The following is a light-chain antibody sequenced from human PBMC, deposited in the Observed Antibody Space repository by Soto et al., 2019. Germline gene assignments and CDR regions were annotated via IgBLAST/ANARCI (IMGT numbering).Light chain of an antibody. V-gene: IGKV1-9*01. CDR1: QDISSY. Sequence: IQLTQSPSFLSASVGDRVTVTCRSSQDISSYLAWYQQKPGTAPKVLSYGASTLQSGVPPRFGGSGSGTAFTLTISSLQPEDFAKYSCQHVHDYPFSVGGATKVEI. CDR2: GAS. CDR3: QHVHDYPFS. J-gene: IGKJ4*01.